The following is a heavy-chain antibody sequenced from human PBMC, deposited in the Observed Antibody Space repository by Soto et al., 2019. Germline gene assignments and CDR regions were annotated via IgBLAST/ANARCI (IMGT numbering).Heavy chain of an antibody. CDR2: ISGSGGST. D-gene: IGHD2-15*01. CDR3: AKVRFGCSGGSCYLYYYYYGMDV. CDR1: GFTFSSYA. Sequence: GGSLRLSCAASGFTFSSYAMGWVRQAPGKGLEWVSAISGSGGSTYYADSVKGRFTISRDNSKNTLYLQMNSLRAEDTAVYYCAKVRFGCSGGSCYLYYYYYGMDVWGQGTTVTVSS. V-gene: IGHV3-23*01. J-gene: IGHJ6*02.